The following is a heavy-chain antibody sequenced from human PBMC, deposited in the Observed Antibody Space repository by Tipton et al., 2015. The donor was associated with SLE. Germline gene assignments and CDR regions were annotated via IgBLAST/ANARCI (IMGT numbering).Heavy chain of an antibody. V-gene: IGHV4-59*12. CDR2: IYNGGST. J-gene: IGHJ3*02. CDR1: GDSINGYY. CDR3: AGAPQEAAFDI. Sequence: TLSLTCTVSGDSINGYYWTWIRQPPGKGLEWVGNIYNGGSTYYNPSLKSRVTISVDTSKNQFSLELSSVTAADTAVYYCAGAPQEAAFDIWGQGTMVTVSS.